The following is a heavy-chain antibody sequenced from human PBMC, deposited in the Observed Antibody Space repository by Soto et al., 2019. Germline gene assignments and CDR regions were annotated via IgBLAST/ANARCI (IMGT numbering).Heavy chain of an antibody. V-gene: IGHV1-69*06. CDR1: GGTFSSYA. CDR2: IIPIFGTA. CDR3: ARDCLPATVLGGMGV. J-gene: IGHJ6*02. Sequence: SVKVSCKASGGTFSSYAISWVRQAPGQGLEWMGGIIPIFGTANYAQKFQGRVTITADKSTSTAYMELSSLRSEDTAVYYCARDCLPATVLGGMGVWGQGTTVTVSS. D-gene: IGHD2-2*01.